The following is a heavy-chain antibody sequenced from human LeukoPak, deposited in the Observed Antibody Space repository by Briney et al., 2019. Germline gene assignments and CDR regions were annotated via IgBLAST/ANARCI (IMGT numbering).Heavy chain of an antibody. CDR1: GFTVSSNY. J-gene: IGHJ4*02. Sequence: PGGSLRLSCAASGFTVSSNYMSWVRQAPGKGLEWVSLIFSGGSTYYADSVKGRFTISRHNSENTLYLQMNSLRVEDTAVYYCARQSSWSLDYWGRGTLVTVSS. CDR3: ARQSSWSLDY. D-gene: IGHD6-13*01. V-gene: IGHV3-66*04. CDR2: IFSGGST.